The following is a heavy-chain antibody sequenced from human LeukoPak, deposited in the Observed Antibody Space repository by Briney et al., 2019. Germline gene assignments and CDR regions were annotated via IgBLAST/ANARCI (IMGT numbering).Heavy chain of an antibody. V-gene: IGHV3-30-3*01. CDR3: AREVPGMGLFPNYYDSSGYPDY. CDR1: GFTFSSYA. D-gene: IGHD3-22*01. Sequence: GGSLRLSCAASGFTFSSYAMRWVRQAPGKGLEWVAGISYDGSNKYYADSVKGRFTISRDNSKNTLYLQMHSLRTEDTAIYYCAREVPGMGLFPNYYDSSGYPDYWGQGTLVTVSS. CDR2: ISYDGSNK. J-gene: IGHJ4*02.